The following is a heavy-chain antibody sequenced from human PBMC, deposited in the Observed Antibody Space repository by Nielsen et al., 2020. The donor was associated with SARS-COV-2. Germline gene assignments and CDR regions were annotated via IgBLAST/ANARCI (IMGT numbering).Heavy chain of an antibody. J-gene: IGHJ4*02. CDR1: GFTVSSNY. D-gene: IGHD3-9*01. CDR3: TRDSADRMGLYYDILTGYYPFGY. V-gene: IGHV3-53*01. Sequence: GESLKISCAASGFTVSSNYMSWVRQAPGKGLEWVSVIYSGGSTYYADSVKGRFTISRDNSKNTLYLQMNSLRAEDTAVYYCTRDSADRMGLYYDILTGYYPFGYWGQGTLVTVSS. CDR2: IYSGGST.